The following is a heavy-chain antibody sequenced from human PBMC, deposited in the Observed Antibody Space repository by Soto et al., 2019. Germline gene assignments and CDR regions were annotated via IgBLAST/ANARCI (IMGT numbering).Heavy chain of an antibody. J-gene: IGHJ6*02. CDR1: GFTFSSYA. CDR3: ARGGTGNYYGMDV. CDR2: ISYDGSNK. D-gene: IGHD1-1*01. V-gene: IGHV3-30*04. Sequence: GGSLRLSCAASGFTFSSYAMSWVRQAPGKGLEWVAVISYDGSNKYYADSVKGRFTISRDNSKNTLYLQMNSLRAEDTAVYYCARGGTGNYYGMDVWGQGTTVTVSS.